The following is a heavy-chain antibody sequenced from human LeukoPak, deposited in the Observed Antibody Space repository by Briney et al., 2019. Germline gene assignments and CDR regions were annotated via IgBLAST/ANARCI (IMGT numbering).Heavy chain of an antibody. J-gene: IGHJ4*02. V-gene: IGHV4-31*03. CDR1: GASIGSDGYL. CDR3: ASVYHGSGTYYNLKFDY. Sequence: SETLSLTCTVSGASIGSDGYLWSWIRQHPGKCLEWIGHTRYSGSIHYRPSLKSRVIISLDTSKNHFSLKVNSVTAADTAVYYCASVYHGSGTYYNLKFDYWGQGTQVIVSS. CDR2: TRYSGSI. D-gene: IGHD3-10*01.